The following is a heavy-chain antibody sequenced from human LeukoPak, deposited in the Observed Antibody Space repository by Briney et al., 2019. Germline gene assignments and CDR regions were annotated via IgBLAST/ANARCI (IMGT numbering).Heavy chain of an antibody. J-gene: IGHJ4*02. D-gene: IGHD3-3*01. V-gene: IGHV3-7*01. CDR1: GFTFSSYW. CDR3: ARDLSGNYDFWSGYYFAY. CDR2: IKQDGSEK. Sequence: GGSLRLSCASSGFTFSSYWMSWVRQAPGKGLQWVANIKQDGSEKYYVDSVKGRFTISRDNAKHSLYLQMNSLRAEDTAVYYCARDLSGNYDFWSGYYFAYWGQGTLVTVSS.